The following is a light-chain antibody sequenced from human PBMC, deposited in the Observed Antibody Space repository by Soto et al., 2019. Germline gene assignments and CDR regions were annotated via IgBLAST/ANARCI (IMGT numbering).Light chain of an antibody. J-gene: IGKJ4*01. V-gene: IGKV1-16*02. CDR2: AAS. CDR1: QGINDF. Sequence: DIQMTQSPSSLSASAGDTVTITCRASQGINDFLAWFQQKPGKAPKPLISAASSLQSGVPSKFSGSGSDRDFTLTISSLQPEDSATYYCQQYHSYPVTFGGGTKVEIK. CDR3: QQYHSYPVT.